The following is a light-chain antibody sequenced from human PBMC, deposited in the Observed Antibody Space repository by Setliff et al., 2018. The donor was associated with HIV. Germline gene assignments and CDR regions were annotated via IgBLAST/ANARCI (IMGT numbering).Light chain of an antibody. CDR3: ATWDDSLNGPV. CDR1: SSNIGSNI. V-gene: IGLV1-44*01. J-gene: IGLJ3*02. CDR2: TNN. Sequence: QSVLTQPPSASGTPGQRVTISCSGSSSNIGSNIVNWYQQLPGTAPKLLIYTNNQRPAGVPDRFSGSKSGTSASLAIIGPQSEDEAHYYCATWDDSLNGPVFGGGTQLTVL.